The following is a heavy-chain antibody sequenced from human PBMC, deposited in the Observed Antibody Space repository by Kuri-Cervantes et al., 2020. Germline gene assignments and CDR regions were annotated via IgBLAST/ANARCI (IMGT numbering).Heavy chain of an antibody. J-gene: IGHJ4*02. V-gene: IGHV3-7*01. Sequence: ETLSLTCAASGFTFSSYWMSWVRQAPGKGLEWVANIKQDGSEKYYVDSVKGRFTITRDNAKNSLYLQMNSLRAEDTAVYYCAKRRGPGAAAFDYWGQGTLVTVSS. D-gene: IGHD6-13*01. CDR3: AKRRGPGAAAFDY. CDR2: IKQDGSEK. CDR1: GFTFSSYW.